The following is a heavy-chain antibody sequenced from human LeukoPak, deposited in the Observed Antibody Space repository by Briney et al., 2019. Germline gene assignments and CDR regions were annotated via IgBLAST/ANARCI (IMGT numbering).Heavy chain of an antibody. CDR3: ARGPDPVVRGPRRAFDL. Sequence: GGSLRLSCGASGFVFSSYWMNWVHQAPGKGLEWVSAISGSGGSTYYADSVKGRFTISRDNSKNTLYLQMNSLRAEDTAVYYCARGPDPVVRGPRRAFDLWGQGTRVTVSS. J-gene: IGHJ3*01. CDR1: GFVFSSYW. V-gene: IGHV3-23*01. D-gene: IGHD3-10*01. CDR2: ISGSGGST.